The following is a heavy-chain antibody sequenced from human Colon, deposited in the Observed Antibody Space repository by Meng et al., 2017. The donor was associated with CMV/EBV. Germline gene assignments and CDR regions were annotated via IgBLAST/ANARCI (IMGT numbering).Heavy chain of an antibody. V-gene: IGHV3-21*01. Sequence: GESLKISCVASGFTFSAYSMNWFRQAPGKGLEWVSSISYNDQYIYYADSVKGRFTISRDNAKNSLYLQMNSLRAEDTAVYYCARAILEVRDGYNDPADYWGQGTLVTVSS. CDR3: ARAILEVRDGYNDPADY. CDR1: GFTFSAYS. D-gene: IGHD5-24*01. J-gene: IGHJ4*02. CDR2: ISYNDQYI.